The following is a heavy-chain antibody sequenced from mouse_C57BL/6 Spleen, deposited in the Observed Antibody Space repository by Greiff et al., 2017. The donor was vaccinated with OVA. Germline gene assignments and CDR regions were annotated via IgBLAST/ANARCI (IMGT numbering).Heavy chain of an antibody. CDR3: ARPNYYGSSPWYFDV. CDR1: GYTFTSYW. Sequence: VQLQQPGAELVKPGASVKMSCKASGYTFTSYWITWVKQRPGQGLEWIGDIYPGSGSTNYNEKFKSKATLTVDTSSSTAYMQLSSLTSEDSAVYYCARPNYYGSSPWYFDVWGTGTTVTVSS. J-gene: IGHJ1*03. CDR2: IYPGSGST. V-gene: IGHV1-55*01. D-gene: IGHD1-1*01.